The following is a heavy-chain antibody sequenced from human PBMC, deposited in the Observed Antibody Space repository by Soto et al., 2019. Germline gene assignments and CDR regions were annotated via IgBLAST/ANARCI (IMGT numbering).Heavy chain of an antibody. V-gene: IGHV4-4*07. CDR1: GASLSDYF. CDR3: ARSQSGGGSYYWLDP. CDR2: IYASGYS. D-gene: IGHD3-10*01. Sequence: SETLSLTCTVSGASLSDYFWSWIRQPAGKGLEWIGRIYASGYSSYNASLKSRVSMSIDTSKKQFSLKLSSVTAADTAVYYCARSQSGGGSYYWLDPWGQGPLVTVSS. J-gene: IGHJ5*02.